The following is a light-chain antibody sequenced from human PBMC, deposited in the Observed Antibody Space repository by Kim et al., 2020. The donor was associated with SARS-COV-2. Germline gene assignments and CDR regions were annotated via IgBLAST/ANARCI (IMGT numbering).Light chain of an antibody. CDR3: QQYDDHPPT. J-gene: IGKJ4*01. Sequence: DIQMTQSPSSLSASVGAGVTITCKASQDIRRFLNWFQLKPGKVPKLLVYDASNLETGVPSRFSGSGSGTDFTFTITNLQPEDVATYYCQQYDDHPPTFGGGTKVDIK. V-gene: IGKV1-33*01. CDR2: DAS. CDR1: QDIRRF.